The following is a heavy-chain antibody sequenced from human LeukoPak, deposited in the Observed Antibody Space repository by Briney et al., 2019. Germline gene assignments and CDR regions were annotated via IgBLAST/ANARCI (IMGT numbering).Heavy chain of an antibody. Sequence: SETLSLTCAVYGGSFSGYYWRWIRQPPGKGLGWIGEINHSGSTNYNPSLKSRVTISVDTSKNQFSLKLSSVTAADTAVYYCARGPLRGIVATILFSHYYYGMDVWGQGTTVTVSS. CDR2: INHSGST. J-gene: IGHJ6*02. D-gene: IGHD5-12*01. CDR1: GGSFSGYY. V-gene: IGHV4-34*01. CDR3: ARGPLRGIVATILFSHYYYGMDV.